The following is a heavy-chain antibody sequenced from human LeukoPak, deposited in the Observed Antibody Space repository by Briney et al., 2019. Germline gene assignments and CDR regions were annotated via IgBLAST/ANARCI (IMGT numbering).Heavy chain of an antibody. Sequence: SETLSLTCTVSGDSFSSYHWTWIRQPPGKGLEWIGDNYPSGTIRYNPSLKSRVIISVETSKNQFSLMLNSVTAADTALYYCARRSPVGATYYFDYWGQGTLVTVSS. J-gene: IGHJ4*02. V-gene: IGHV4-4*09. D-gene: IGHD1-26*01. CDR3: ARRSPVGATYYFDY. CDR2: NYPSGTI. CDR1: GDSFSSYH.